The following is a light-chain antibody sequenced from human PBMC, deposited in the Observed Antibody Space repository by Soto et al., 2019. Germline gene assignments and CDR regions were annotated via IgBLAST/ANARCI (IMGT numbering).Light chain of an antibody. CDR1: QGIRNF. CDR3: QKCSSGPV. Sequence: DIQMTQSPTSLSASVGDRVTITCRASQGIRNFVAWYQQKPGKAPKLLIYAASTLQSGVLSRFSGSGSGTDFTLTSSSLQPEDVATYSCQKCSSGPVFGPGTQVDIK. V-gene: IGKV1-27*01. CDR2: AAS. J-gene: IGKJ3*01.